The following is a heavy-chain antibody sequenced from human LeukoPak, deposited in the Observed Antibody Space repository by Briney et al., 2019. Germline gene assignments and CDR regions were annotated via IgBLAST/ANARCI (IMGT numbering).Heavy chain of an antibody. J-gene: IGHJ6*03. CDR3: AKDLAQLWSLWFMDV. CDR2: ISGSGGST. CDR1: GFTFSSYA. V-gene: IGHV3-23*01. D-gene: IGHD5-18*01. Sequence: GSLRLSCAASGFTFSSYAMSWVRQAPGKGVEWVSAISGSGGSTYYADSVKGGVTISRDNSKNRVYMQMNRLRAEETALYYCAKDLAQLWSLWFMDVWGKGTTVTVSS.